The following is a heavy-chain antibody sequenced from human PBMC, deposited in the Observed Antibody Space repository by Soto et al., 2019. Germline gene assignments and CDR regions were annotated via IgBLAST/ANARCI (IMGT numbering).Heavy chain of an antibody. V-gene: IGHV3-21*01. CDR1: GFTFSSYS. CDR3: ARDLYSSSWGQYNWFDP. J-gene: IGHJ5*02. CDR2: ISSSSSYI. Sequence: GGSLRLSCAASGFTFSSYSMNWVRQAPGKGLEWVSSISSSSSYIYYADSVKGRFTISRDNAKNSLYLQMNSLRAEDTAVYYCARDLYSSSWGQYNWFDPWGQGTLVTVSS. D-gene: IGHD6-13*01.